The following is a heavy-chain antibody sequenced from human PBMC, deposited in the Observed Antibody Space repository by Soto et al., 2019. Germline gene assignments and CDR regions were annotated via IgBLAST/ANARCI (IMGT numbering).Heavy chain of an antibody. CDR1: GYTFTSFG. CDR3: ARDHRGGTDAFDI. CDR2: ISAYNGNT. V-gene: IGHV1-18*01. D-gene: IGHD2-15*01. Sequence: QVQLVQSGAEVKKPGASVKVSCKASGYTFTSFGISWGRQAPGQGLEWMGWISAYNGNTNYAENLQGRVTMTTDTSTSTVYMELRSLRSDDTAVYYCARDHRGGTDAFDIWGQGTMVTVSS. J-gene: IGHJ3*02.